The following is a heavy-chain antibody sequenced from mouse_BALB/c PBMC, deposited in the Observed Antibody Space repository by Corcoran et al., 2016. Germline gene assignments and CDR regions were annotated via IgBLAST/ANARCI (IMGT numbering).Heavy chain of an antibody. V-gene: IGHV9-1*02. CDR2: INTYTGEP. J-gene: IGHJ4*01. Sequence: QNQLVQSGPELPNPGETVTISCKASGYSFTNYGMNWVKRAPGTGLKWMDWINTYTGEPTYADDFKGRFAFSLESSASTAYLQINNLKNEDMATYFCAIMDYWGQGTSVTV. CDR3: AIMDY. CDR1: GYSFTNYG.